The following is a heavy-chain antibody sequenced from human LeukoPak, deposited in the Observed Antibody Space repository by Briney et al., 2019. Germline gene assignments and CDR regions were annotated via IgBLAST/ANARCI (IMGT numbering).Heavy chain of an antibody. V-gene: IGHV4-59*08. J-gene: IGHJ6*02. CDR2: VYYSGST. CDR1: GGSIRSYY. CDR3: ARHFTGPGTYTPYFGMDV. Sequence: TSETLSLTCTISGGSIRSYYCSWIRQPPGKGLEWVGYVYYSGSTSYNPSLKSRVTISVDASKNQFSLKLSSVTAAGTAVYYCARHFTGPGTYTPYFGMDVWGQGTTVTVSS. D-gene: IGHD3-16*01.